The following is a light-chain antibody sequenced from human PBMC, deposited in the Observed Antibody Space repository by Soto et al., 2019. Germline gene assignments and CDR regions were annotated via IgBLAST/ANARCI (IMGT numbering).Light chain of an antibody. Sequence: AIRMTQSPSSFSASTGDRVTITCRASQDISTSLAWYQQKPGKAPKLLIYSASSLQSGVPANFSGSGSGTDFTLTISRLQSEDFATYCCQQYYSYPYTFGQGTKVEIK. J-gene: IGKJ2*01. CDR1: QDISTS. CDR2: SAS. CDR3: QQYYSYPYT. V-gene: IGKV1-8*01.